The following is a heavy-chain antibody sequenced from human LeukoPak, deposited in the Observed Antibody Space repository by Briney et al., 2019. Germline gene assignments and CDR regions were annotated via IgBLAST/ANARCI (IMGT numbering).Heavy chain of an antibody. CDR2: ITRTSIYR. CDR1: GFTFSSYT. Sequence: PGGSLRLSCAVSGFTFSSYTMNWVRQAPGKGLEWVSSITRTSIYRYYADSVKGRFTISRDNAKNSLYLQMNSLRAEDTAVYYCARGYGAARLIYWGQGTLVTVSS. CDR3: ARGYGAARLIY. V-gene: IGHV3-21*04. D-gene: IGHD6-6*01. J-gene: IGHJ4*02.